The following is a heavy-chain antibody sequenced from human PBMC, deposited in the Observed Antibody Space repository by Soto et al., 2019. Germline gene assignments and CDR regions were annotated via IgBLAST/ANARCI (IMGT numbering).Heavy chain of an antibody. CDR1: GFSFRNYD. Sequence: EVQLVESGGGLVQPGGSLRLSCEASGFSFRNYDMHWVRQGTGNGLEWVSGIRHDGDADYVDSVEGRSTISRENAQNSFFLQMNSLRVGDTAVYYCARTDSDFYGLDVWGQGTTVIVSS. CDR3: ARTDSDFYGLDV. J-gene: IGHJ6*02. CDR2: IRHDGDA. D-gene: IGHD3-3*01. V-gene: IGHV3-13*01.